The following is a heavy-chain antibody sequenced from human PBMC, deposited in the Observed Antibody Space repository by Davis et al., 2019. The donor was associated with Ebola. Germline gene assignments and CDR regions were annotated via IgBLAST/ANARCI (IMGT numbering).Heavy chain of an antibody. Sequence: PGGSLRLSCAASGFTFSSYGMHWVRQAPGKGLEWVAVIWYDGSNKYYADSVKGRFTISRDNSKNTLYLQMNSLRAEDTAVYYCARGALLAAAGENYYYYGMDVWGQGTTVTVSS. D-gene: IGHD6-13*01. V-gene: IGHV3-33*01. CDR3: ARGALLAAAGENYYYYGMDV. CDR1: GFTFSSYG. J-gene: IGHJ6*02. CDR2: IWYDGSNK.